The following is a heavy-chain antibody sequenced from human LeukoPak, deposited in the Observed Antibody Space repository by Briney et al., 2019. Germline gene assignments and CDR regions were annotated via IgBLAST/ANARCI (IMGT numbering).Heavy chain of an antibody. CDR3: ARSGYSSGWYKFDYYYYMDV. J-gene: IGHJ6*03. CDR2: MNPNSGNT. V-gene: IGHV1-8*03. CDR1: GYTFTGYY. Sequence: ASVKVSCKASGYTFTGYYMLWVRQAPGQGLEWMGWMNPNSGNTGYAQKFQGRVTITRNTSISTAYMELSSLRSEDTAVYYCARSGYSSGWYKFDYYYYMDVWGKGTTVTVSS. D-gene: IGHD6-19*01.